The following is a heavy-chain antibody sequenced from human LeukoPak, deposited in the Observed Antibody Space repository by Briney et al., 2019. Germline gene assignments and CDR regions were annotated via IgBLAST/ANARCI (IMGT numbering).Heavy chain of an antibody. V-gene: IGHV3-21*01. D-gene: IGHD3-9*01. CDR1: GFTFNTYS. CDR3: AKDSVSEFYDIWPQSEGVENGFDP. Sequence: PGGALRLSCEASGFTFNTYSMNWVRQAPGRGLEGVSSIDSSGGYMFYADSVKGRFIISRDNSKNTLYLQMNSLRAEDPAVYYCAKDSVSEFYDIWPQSEGVENGFDPWGQGALVTVSS. J-gene: IGHJ5*02. CDR2: IDSSGGYM.